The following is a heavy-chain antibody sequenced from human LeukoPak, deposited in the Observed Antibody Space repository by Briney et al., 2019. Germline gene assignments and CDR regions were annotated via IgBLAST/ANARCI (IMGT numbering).Heavy chain of an antibody. CDR2: INPNSGGT. CDR1: GYTFTGYY. CDR3: AREAGYYSFDY. D-gene: IGHD3-22*01. V-gene: IGHV1-2*02. Sequence: ASVKVSCKASGYTFTGYYMHWVRQAPGQGLEWMGWINPNSGGTNYAQKFQGRVTMTRDTSISTAYMELSSLRSEDTAVYYCAREAGYYSFDYWGQGTLVTVSS. J-gene: IGHJ4*02.